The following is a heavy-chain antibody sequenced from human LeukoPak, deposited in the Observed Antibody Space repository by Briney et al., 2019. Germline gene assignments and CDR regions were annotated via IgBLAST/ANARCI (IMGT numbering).Heavy chain of an antibody. Sequence: GGSLRLSCAASGFTFSSYWMSWVRQAPGKGLEWVSYISSSSSTIYYADSVKGRFTISRDNAKSSLYLQMNSLRAEDTAVYYCARARDGYNWGAFDIWGQGTMVTVSS. D-gene: IGHD5-24*01. CDR2: ISSSSSTI. CDR3: ARARDGYNWGAFDI. J-gene: IGHJ3*02. CDR1: GFTFSSYW. V-gene: IGHV3-48*01.